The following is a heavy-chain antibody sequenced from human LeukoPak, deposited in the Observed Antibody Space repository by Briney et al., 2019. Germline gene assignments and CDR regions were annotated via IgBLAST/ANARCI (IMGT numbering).Heavy chain of an antibody. Sequence: GASVKVSCKASGYTFTSYDTNWVRQATGQGLEWMGWMNPNSGNTGYAQKFQGRVTKTRNTSISTAYMELSSLRSEDTAVYYCARCYYDGWFDPWGQGTLVTVSS. CDR1: GYTFTSYD. V-gene: IGHV1-8*01. J-gene: IGHJ5*02. D-gene: IGHD3-22*01. CDR3: ARCYYDGWFDP. CDR2: MNPNSGNT.